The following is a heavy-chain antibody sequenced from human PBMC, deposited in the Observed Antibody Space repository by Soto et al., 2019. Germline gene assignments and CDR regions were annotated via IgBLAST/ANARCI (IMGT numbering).Heavy chain of an antibody. CDR3: ARGRGGDYGGNSGYYDY. J-gene: IGHJ4*02. CDR2: VWHDGSKE. V-gene: IGHV3-33*01. Sequence: QVQLVESGGGVVQPGRSLRLSCAASGFTFSGHGMHWVRQAPGKGVEWVAVVWHDGSKEYYADSVKGRFTISRDNSKNTLYLQMNSLRAEDTAVYSCARGRGGDYGGNSGYYDYWGQGTLVTVSS. D-gene: IGHD4-17*01. CDR1: GFTFSGHG.